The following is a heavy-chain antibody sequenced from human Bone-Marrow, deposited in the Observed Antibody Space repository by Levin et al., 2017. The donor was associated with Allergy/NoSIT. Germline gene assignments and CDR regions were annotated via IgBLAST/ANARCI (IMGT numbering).Heavy chain of an antibody. J-gene: IGHJ6*02. CDR1: GCTFSSYG. CDR2: ISYDGSNK. Sequence: GESLKISCAASGCTFSSYGMHWVRQAPGKGLEWVALISYDGSNKYYADSVKGRFTISRDNSENTLDLQMSSLRAEDTAVYYCAKEIIVAAYSGMDVWGQGTTVTVSS. V-gene: IGHV3-30*18. CDR3: AKEIIVAAYSGMDV. D-gene: IGHD1-26*01.